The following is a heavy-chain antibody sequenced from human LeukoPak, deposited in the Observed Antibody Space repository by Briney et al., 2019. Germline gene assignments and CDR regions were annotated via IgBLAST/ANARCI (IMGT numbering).Heavy chain of an antibody. Sequence: SQTLSLTCAISGDSVSSNSAAWNWIRQSPSRGLEWLGRTYYRSKWYNDYAVSVKSRITVNPDTSKNQFSLQLNSVTPEDTAVCYCAGGYDYGPYYYYGMDVWGQGTTVTVSS. D-gene: IGHD5-12*01. CDR1: GDSVSSNSAA. V-gene: IGHV6-1*01. CDR3: AGGYDYGPYYYYGMDV. CDR2: TYYRSKWYN. J-gene: IGHJ6*02.